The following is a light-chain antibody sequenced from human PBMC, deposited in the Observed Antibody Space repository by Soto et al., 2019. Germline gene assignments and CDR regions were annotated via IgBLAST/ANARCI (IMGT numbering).Light chain of an antibody. CDR2: EVS. CDR3: RSYGGSNTVV. Sequence: QSALTQPPSASGSPGQTVTISCTGSSSDVGGYNYVSWYQQHPGKAPKLMIYEVSKRPSGVPDRLSGSKSGNTASLTVSGLQAEDEADYYWRSYGGSNTVVFGGGTKLTVL. V-gene: IGLV2-8*01. J-gene: IGLJ2*01. CDR1: SSDVGGYNY.